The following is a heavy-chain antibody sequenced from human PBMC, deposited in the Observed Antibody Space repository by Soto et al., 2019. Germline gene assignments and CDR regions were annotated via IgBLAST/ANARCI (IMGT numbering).Heavy chain of an antibody. V-gene: IGHV4-34*01. D-gene: IGHD1-26*01. CDR2: INHSGGT. J-gene: IGHJ4*02. Sequence: SETLSLTCAVYGGTFSGYYWSWIRQPPGKGLEWIGEINHSGGTNYNPSLKSRVTISVDTSKNQFSLKLSSVTAADTAVYYCARGRRGGALDYWGQGTLVTVS. CDR1: GGTFSGYY. CDR3: ARGRRGGALDY.